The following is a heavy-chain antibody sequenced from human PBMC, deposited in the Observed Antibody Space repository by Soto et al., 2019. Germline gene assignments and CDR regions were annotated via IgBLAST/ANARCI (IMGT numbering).Heavy chain of an antibody. CDR3: ARGSPSLPSDY. CDR2: ISPNNGGT. V-gene: IGHV1-2*02. CDR1: GYTLTDYF. D-gene: IGHD2-15*01. J-gene: IGHJ4*02. Sequence: EASVKVSCKASGYTLTDYFMHWVRQAPGQGLEWMGWISPNNGGTNYAQKFQGRVTTTRDTSISAAYMELSSLRSDDTAVYYCARGSPSLPSDYWGQGTLVTVSS.